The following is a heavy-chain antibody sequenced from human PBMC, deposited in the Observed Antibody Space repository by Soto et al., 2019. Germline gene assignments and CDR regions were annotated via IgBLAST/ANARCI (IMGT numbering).Heavy chain of an antibody. D-gene: IGHD1-1*01. CDR3: AKDIQGRGATTGDDAFDI. Sequence: EVQLLESGGGLVQPGGSLRLSCVASEFTFSNYAMNWVRQAPGEGPEWVSLISSSGGSTYYADSVKGRFSISRDTSKNTLYLQMNSLRVEDTAIYYCAKDIQGRGATTGDDAFDIRGQGKMVTVSS. J-gene: IGHJ3*02. CDR2: ISSSGGST. CDR1: EFTFSNYA. V-gene: IGHV3-23*01.